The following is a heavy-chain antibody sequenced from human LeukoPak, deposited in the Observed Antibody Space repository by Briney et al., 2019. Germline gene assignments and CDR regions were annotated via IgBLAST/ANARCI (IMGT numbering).Heavy chain of an antibody. CDR2: VHRDGSI. Sequence: GGSLRLSCAASGISVSEKYMSWVRQAPGKGLEWVCVVHRDGSIEYADSVKGRFTISRDIAENTLSLQMNSLRVEDTAVYYCARDSGSASWAYSWGQGTLVTVSS. CDR3: ARDSGSASWAYS. V-gene: IGHV3-66*02. CDR1: GISVSEKY. J-gene: IGHJ4*02. D-gene: IGHD2-15*01.